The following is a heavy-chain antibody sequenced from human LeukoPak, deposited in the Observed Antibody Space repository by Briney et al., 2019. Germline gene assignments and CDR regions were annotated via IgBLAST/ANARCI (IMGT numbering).Heavy chain of an antibody. CDR2: ICYSGST. V-gene: IGHV4-59*01. CDR3: ARVTVSSSYDYYYYLVF. CDR1: GGSISSYY. J-gene: IGHJ6*03. Sequence: SETLSLTCTVAGGSISSYYWSWSRHPPGKGLEWIGYICYSGSTNYNPYLKSRVTISVDTSKNQFSLKLSSVTAADTAVYYCARVTVSSSYDYYYYLVFWGNGTTVTVSS. D-gene: IGHD3-22*01.